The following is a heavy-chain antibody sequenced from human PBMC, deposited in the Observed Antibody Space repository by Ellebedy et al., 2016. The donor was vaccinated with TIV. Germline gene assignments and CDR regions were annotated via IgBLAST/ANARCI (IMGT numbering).Heavy chain of an antibody. D-gene: IGHD5-12*01. V-gene: IGHV4-39*07. CDR1: GGTISSTYSY. J-gene: IGHJ4*02. Sequence: GSLRLSXNVSGGTISSTYSYWGWIRQSPEKGLEWIGSIYHSGSTYYNPSLKSRLTISLDTTKNQFSLRLDSVTAADTAVYYCASSPSGYEIPYWGQGTLVTVSS. CDR3: ASSPSGYEIPY. CDR2: IYHSGST.